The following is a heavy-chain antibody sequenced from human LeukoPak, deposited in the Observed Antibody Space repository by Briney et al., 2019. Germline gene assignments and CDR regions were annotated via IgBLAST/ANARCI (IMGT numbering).Heavy chain of an antibody. Sequence: GGSLRLSCAASGFTFSSYAMSWVRQVPGKGLEWVSSISGSGGSTYYADSVKGRFTISRDNAKNSLYLQMNSLRAEDTAVYYCARDGDYGGHFGALGYWGQGTLVTVSS. CDR2: ISGSGGST. D-gene: IGHD4-23*01. CDR1: GFTFSSYA. CDR3: ARDGDYGGHFGALGY. V-gene: IGHV3-23*01. J-gene: IGHJ4*02.